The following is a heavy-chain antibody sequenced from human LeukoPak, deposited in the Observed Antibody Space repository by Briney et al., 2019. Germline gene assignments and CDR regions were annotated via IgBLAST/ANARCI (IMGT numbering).Heavy chain of an antibody. V-gene: IGHV4-4*07. CDR1: GGSISSYY. CDR3: ARSGSVRRYYGGNSFLDY. CDR2: IYTSGST. D-gene: IGHD4-23*01. J-gene: IGHJ4*02. Sequence: SETLSLTCTVSGGSISSYYWSWIRQPAGKGLEWIGRIYTSGSTNYNPSLKSRVTISVDTSKNQFSLKLSSVTAADTAVYYCARSGSVRRYYGGNSFLDYWGQGTLVTVSS.